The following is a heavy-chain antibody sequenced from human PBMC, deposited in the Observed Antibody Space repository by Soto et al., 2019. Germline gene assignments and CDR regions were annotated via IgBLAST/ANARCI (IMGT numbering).Heavy chain of an antibody. V-gene: IGHV3-7*03. CDR3: ARARAWKEGMDV. Sequence: GSLRLSCTASGFTFSNYWMNWVRQTPGKGLEWVANIKQDGGEIYFVDSVKGRFSISRDNAKNSLSLQMNRLRDEDSGVYYCARARAWKEGMDVWGQGTVVTVSS. D-gene: IGHD1-1*01. CDR2: IKQDGGEI. J-gene: IGHJ6*02. CDR1: GFTFSNYW.